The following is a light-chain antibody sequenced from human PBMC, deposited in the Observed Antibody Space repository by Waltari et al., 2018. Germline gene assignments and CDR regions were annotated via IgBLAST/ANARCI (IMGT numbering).Light chain of an antibody. J-gene: IGKJ4*01. CDR2: AAS. Sequence: DIQMTQSPSSLSASVGDRVTITCRASQSISFSLNWYQQKAGKVPNLLIYAASSLQSGVPSRFSGSGSGTDFSLTISNLQPEDFATYYCQQSYSTPLTFGGGTKVEIK. CDR3: QQSYSTPLT. V-gene: IGKV1-39*01. CDR1: QSISFS.